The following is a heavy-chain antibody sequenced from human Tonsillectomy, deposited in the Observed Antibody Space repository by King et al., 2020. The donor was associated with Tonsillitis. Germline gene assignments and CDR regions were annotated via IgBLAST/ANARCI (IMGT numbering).Heavy chain of an antibody. CDR1: GFTFSSYA. D-gene: IGHD5-12*01. CDR2: IWYDGGNK. V-gene: IGHV3-33*08. J-gene: IGHJ3*02. CDR3: ARGGVGYTGYDDAFDI. Sequence: VQLVESGGGVVQPGRSLRLSCAASGFTFSSYAMRWVRQAPGKGLEWVAVIWYDGGNKYYADSVKGRFTISRDNSKNTLYLQMNSLRAEDTAVYYWARGGVGYTGYDDAFDIWGQGTMVTVSS.